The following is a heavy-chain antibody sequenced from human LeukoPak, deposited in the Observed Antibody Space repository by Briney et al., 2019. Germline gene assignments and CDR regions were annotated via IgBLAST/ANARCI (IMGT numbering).Heavy chain of an antibody. D-gene: IGHD1-1*01. J-gene: IGHJ4*02. CDR1: GGTFSSYA. Sequence: ASVEVSCKASGGTFSSYAISWVRQAPGQGLEWMGGIIPIFGTANYAQKFQGRVTITADESTSTAYMELSSLRSEDTAVYYCARGVRELDATGYFDYWGQGTLVTVSS. V-gene: IGHV1-69*13. CDR2: IIPIFGTA. CDR3: ARGVRELDATGYFDY.